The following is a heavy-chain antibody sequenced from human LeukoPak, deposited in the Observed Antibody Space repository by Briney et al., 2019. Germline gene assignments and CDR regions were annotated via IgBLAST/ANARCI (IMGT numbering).Heavy chain of an antibody. CDR1: GFTFDDYG. D-gene: IGHD2-2*02. J-gene: IGHJ3*02. Sequence: PGGSLRLSCEASGFTFDDYGMSWVRQAAGKGLEWVSAITNWNGGSTCYAGSGRGRFTVSRDNAKNSLYLQMNSLRAEDTALYYCARCSRSSTDCYSAFDIWGQGTVVTVSS. V-gene: IGHV3-20*04. CDR3: ARCSRSSTDCYSAFDI. CDR2: ITNWNGGST.